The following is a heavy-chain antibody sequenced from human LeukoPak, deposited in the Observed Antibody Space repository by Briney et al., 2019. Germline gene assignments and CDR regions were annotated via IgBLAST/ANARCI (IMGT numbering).Heavy chain of an antibody. Sequence: GGSLRLSCAASRFTFDDYAMHWVRQAPGKGLEWVSLISWEGDTTYYADSVRGRFTISRDNSKNSLYMQMNSLRTEDTAFYYCTRDTDYGSATNYFDYWGQGTLVSVSS. J-gene: IGHJ4*02. V-gene: IGHV3-43*01. D-gene: IGHD3-10*01. CDR3: TRDTDYGSATNYFDY. CDR2: ISWEGDTT. CDR1: RFTFDDYA.